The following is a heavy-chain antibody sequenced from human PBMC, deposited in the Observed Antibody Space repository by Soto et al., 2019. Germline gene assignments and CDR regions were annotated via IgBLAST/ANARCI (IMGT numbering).Heavy chain of an antibody. CDR3: ARESGGATATLDYYYFYMDV. V-gene: IGHV1-2*04. CDR1: GDTFSDYY. CDR2: INPNSSAT. D-gene: IGHD5-12*01. J-gene: IGHJ6*03. Sequence: QVQLVQSGAEVRKPGASVTVSCRTSGDTFSDYYIHWVRQAPGQGLEWMGWINPNSSATNYDQKFRGWVTMTRDTSIRTVYMQLSRLRSDDTAVYYCARESGGATATLDYYYFYMDVWGTGNTVTVSS.